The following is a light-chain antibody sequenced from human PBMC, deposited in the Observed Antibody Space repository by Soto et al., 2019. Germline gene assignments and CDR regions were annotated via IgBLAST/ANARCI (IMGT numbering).Light chain of an antibody. CDR2: WAF. Sequence: DFVMTQSPDSLAVSLGERATINCKSSHSVLFGSNNYLAWYQQKSGQPPKLLINWAFTRESGVPDRFSGSGSGTDFTLTISSLQAEDVAVYYCQRYYGTPLTFGGGTKVEIK. V-gene: IGKV4-1*01. CDR1: HSVLFGSNNY. CDR3: QRYYGTPLT. J-gene: IGKJ4*01.